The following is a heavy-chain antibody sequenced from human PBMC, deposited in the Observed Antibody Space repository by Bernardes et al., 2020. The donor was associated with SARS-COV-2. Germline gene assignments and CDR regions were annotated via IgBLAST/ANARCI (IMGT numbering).Heavy chain of an antibody. J-gene: IGHJ3*02. CDR1: GGSISSSSYY. CDR3: AREWGYCSSTSCLGVRNDAFDI. D-gene: IGHD2-2*01. CDR2: IYYSGST. Sequence: SEPLSLTCTVSGGSISSSSYYWGWIRQPPGKGLEWIGSIYYSGSTYYNPSLKSRVTISVDTSKNQFSLKLSSVTAADTAVYYCAREWGYCSSTSCLGVRNDAFDIWGQGTMVTVSS. V-gene: IGHV4-39*07.